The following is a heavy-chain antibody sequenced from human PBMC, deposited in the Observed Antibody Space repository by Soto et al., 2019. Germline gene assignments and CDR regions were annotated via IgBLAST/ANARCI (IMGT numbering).Heavy chain of an antibody. V-gene: IGHV3-7*04. CDR2: INRDGSVK. J-gene: IGHJ3*02. D-gene: IGHD3-10*01. Sequence: EVQLVESGGGLVQPGGSLRVSCVVSGFTSRNYWMTWVRQAPGKGLEWVANINRDGSVKNYADSVRGRFTTFRDSAKDEIHLQMYSLRPEDTATYYCVRDRDDSSSVGSRTTWFDALDIWGQGTGVTVSS. CDR1: GFTSRNYW. CDR3: VRDRDDSSSVGSRTTWFDALDI.